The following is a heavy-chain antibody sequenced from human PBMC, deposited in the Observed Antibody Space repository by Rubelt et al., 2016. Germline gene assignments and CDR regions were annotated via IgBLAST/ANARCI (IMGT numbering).Heavy chain of an antibody. Sequence: QVQLVQSGAEVKKPGASVKVSCKASGYTFSNYYMHWVRQAPGQGLEWMGMIKASDGTTRHAQKFQDRVTVTRDTSTSTLYMELSSLRSEYTAVYYCARAADQDFDYWGQGTLVTVSS. CDR2: IKASDGTT. J-gene: IGHJ4*02. CDR3: ARAADQDFDY. V-gene: IGHV1-46*01. CDR1: GYTFSNYY.